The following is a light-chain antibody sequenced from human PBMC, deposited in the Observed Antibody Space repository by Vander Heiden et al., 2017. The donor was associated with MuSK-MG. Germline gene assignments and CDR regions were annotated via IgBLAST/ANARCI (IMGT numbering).Light chain of an antibody. CDR2: GAS. CDR3: QQCYNSPPT. CDR1: QSISSY. Sequence: MTQSPSSLSASVGDRVTITCRASQSISSYLNWYQQKAGKVPKLLIYGASSLQSGAPSRFSGSGSGTDFTLTISRLQPEDFATYYCQQCYNSPPTFGQGTKVEIK. V-gene: IGKV1-39*01. J-gene: IGKJ2*01.